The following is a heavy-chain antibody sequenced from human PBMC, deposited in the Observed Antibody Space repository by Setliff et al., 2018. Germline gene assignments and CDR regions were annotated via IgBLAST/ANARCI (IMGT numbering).Heavy chain of an antibody. CDR2: INAGNGNT. J-gene: IGHJ4*02. V-gene: IGHV1-3*01. D-gene: IGHD2-15*01. Sequence: ASVKVSCKASGYTFTSYAMHWVRQAPGQRLEWMGWINAGNGNTKYSQKFQGRVTITRDTSASTAYMELSSLRSEDTAVYYCARDNGGNPDCDYWGQGTLVTVSS. CDR3: ARDNGGNPDCDY. CDR1: GYTFTSYA.